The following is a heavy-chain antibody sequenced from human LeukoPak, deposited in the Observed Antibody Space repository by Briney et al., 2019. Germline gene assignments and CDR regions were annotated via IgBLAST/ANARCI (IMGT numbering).Heavy chain of an antibody. CDR3: ALRLPDHHYDYVWGSYRPGDY. CDR1: GESFSGYY. Sequence: SETLSLTCAVYGESFSGYYWSWIRQPPGKELEWIGEINHSGSTNYNPSLKSRVTVSVDTSKNQFSLKLSSVTAADTAVYYCALRLPDHHYDYVWGSYRPGDYWGQGTLVTVSS. J-gene: IGHJ4*02. V-gene: IGHV4-34*01. CDR2: INHSGST. D-gene: IGHD3-16*02.